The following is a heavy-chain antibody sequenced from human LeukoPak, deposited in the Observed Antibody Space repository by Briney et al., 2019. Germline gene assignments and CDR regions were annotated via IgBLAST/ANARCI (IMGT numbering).Heavy chain of an antibody. CDR1: GFTFSDYY. V-gene: IGHV3-11*06. J-gene: IGHJ4*02. CDR3: AKDHCGGGTCYFDY. CDR2: ISTTGTYA. Sequence: PGGSLRLSCVASGFTFSDYYMSWLRHTPGKGLEGVSYISTTGTYADYADSVKGRFTISRDNAKNSLHLQMNSLRAEDTAVYYCAKDHCGGGTCYFDYWGQGALVTVSS. D-gene: IGHD2-21*01.